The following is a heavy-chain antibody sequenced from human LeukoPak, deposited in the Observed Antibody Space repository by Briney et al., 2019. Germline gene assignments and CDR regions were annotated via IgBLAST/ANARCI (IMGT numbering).Heavy chain of an antibody. D-gene: IGHD6-6*01. V-gene: IGHV3-30*02. J-gene: IGHJ4*02. CDR1: RFTFSSYG. CDR3: AKDTYSSSSVIDY. Sequence: GGSLRLSCAASRFTFSSYGMHWVRQAPGKGLEWVAFIRFTISRDNSKNTLYLQMNSLRAEDTAVYYCAKDTYSSSSVIDYWGQGTLVTVSS.